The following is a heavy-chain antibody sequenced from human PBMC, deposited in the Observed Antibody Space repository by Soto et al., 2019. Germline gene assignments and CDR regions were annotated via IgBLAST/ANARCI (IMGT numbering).Heavy chain of an antibody. CDR3: AREGGSIGGWFGRKFDS. Sequence: DVELLESGVDLVQPGGSLRLSCAASGFTFSTHAMSWVCQGPGQGLEWVSSISSGGTTTFYAASVEGRFTISRDKSKNTLYLQTNSLRADATAVYYCAREGGSIGGWFGRKFDSWGQGTQVTVSS. V-gene: IGHV3-23*01. CDR1: GFTFSTHA. J-gene: IGHJ4*02. CDR2: ISSGGTTT. D-gene: IGHD6-19*01.